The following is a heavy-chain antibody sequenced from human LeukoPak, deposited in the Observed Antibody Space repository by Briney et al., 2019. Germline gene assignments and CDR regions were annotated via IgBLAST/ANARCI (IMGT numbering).Heavy chain of an antibody. CDR2: ISSSSSTI. CDR1: GFTFSSYS. D-gene: IGHD4-17*01. J-gene: IGHJ6*03. V-gene: IGHV3-48*01. Sequence: QPGGSLRLSCAASGFTFSSYSMNWVRQAPGKGLEWVSYISSSSSTIYYADSVKGRFTISRDNAKNSLYLQMNSLRAEDTAVYYCASYGDYGSYYYYYMDVWGKGTTVTVSS. CDR3: ASYGDYGSYYYYYMDV.